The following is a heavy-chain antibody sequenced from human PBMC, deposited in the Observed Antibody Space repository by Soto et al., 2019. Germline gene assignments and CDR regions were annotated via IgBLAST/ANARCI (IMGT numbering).Heavy chain of an antibody. D-gene: IGHD3-10*01. CDR1: SGSISSSNW. Sequence: SETLSLTCAVSSGSISSSNWWSWVRQPPGKGLEWIGEIYHSGSTNYNPSLKSRVTISVDKSKNQFSLKLSSVTAADTAVYYCARDRGRAQRRSGSYYYMDVWGKGTTVTVSS. V-gene: IGHV4-4*02. CDR2: IYHSGST. CDR3: ARDRGRAQRRSGSYYYMDV. J-gene: IGHJ6*03.